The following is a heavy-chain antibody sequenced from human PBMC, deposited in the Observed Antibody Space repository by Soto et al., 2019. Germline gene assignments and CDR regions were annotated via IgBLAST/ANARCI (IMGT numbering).Heavy chain of an antibody. V-gene: IGHV3-30*18. CDR2: ISYDGSEK. CDR1: GFSFSKYG. J-gene: IGHJ6*02. CDR3: AKGYEVSPPVASAWYSNYFYGVDV. Sequence: QVALVESGGGVVRPGRSLRLSCGASGFSFSKYGMHWVRQAPGEGLEWLSLISYDGSEKWYAESVRGRFTISRDNSKNTRHLQMNSLRGDDTAVYFCAKGYEVSPPVASAWYSNYFYGVDVWGRGTTVTVSS. D-gene: IGHD6-19*01.